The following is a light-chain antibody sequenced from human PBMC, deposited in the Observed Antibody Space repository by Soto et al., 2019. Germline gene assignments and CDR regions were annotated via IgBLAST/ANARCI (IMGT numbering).Light chain of an antibody. Sequence: EIVLTQSPGTLSLSPGERATLSCRASQRVSSSYLAWYQQKPGQAPRLLIYGVSTRAPGIPDRFRGSGSGPDFTLTITSLEPEDFAVYYCHQYGSSPRTFGQGTKVEIK. J-gene: IGKJ1*01. CDR3: HQYGSSPRT. V-gene: IGKV3-20*01. CDR1: QRVSSSY. CDR2: GVS.